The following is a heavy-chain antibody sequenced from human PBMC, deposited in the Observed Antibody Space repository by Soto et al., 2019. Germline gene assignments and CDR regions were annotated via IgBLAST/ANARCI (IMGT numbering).Heavy chain of an antibody. V-gene: IGHV4-30-4*01. J-gene: IGHJ5*02. D-gene: IGHD1-7*01. CDR3: ARVPRELELTLCFDP. CDR1: GGSISSGDYY. Sequence: QVQLQESGPGLVKPSETLSLTCNVSGGSISSGDYYWSWIRQPPGKGLEWIGYIYYSGSTYYNPSLKSRVTISLDTSKNQFSLNLSSVTAADTAVYFCARVPRELELTLCFDPWGQGTLVTVSS. CDR2: IYYSGST.